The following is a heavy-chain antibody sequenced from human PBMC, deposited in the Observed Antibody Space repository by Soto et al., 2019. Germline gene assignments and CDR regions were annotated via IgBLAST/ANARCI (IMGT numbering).Heavy chain of an antibody. CDR2: ISSSSNHV. CDR1: GFSCSTYS. D-gene: IGHD3-22*01. V-gene: IGHV3-21*04. J-gene: IGHJ6*02. CDR3: AKGRGRKPHYDSSGYYSRDYYYYGMDV. Sequence: PGGSLRLSCAASGFSCSTYSINWVRQAPGKGLEWVSSISSSSNHVYYADSVKGRFTISRDNSKNTLYLQMNSLRAEDTAVYYCAKGRGRKPHYDSSGYYSRDYYYYGMDVWGQGTTVTVSS.